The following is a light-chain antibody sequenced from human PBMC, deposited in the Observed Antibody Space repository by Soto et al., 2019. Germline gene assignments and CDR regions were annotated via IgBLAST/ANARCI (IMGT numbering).Light chain of an antibody. V-gene: IGLV1-44*01. CDR1: SSNIGGKA. Sequence: QSVLTQPPSLSGTPGQRVTISCSGSSSNIGGKAVNWYQQLPGTAPKLLIYSNYQRPSGVPDRFSGSKSGTSASLAISGLQSEDEGYYYCSTWDDSLNGVFGGGTQLTVL. CDR2: SNY. J-gene: IGLJ2*01. CDR3: STWDDSLNGV.